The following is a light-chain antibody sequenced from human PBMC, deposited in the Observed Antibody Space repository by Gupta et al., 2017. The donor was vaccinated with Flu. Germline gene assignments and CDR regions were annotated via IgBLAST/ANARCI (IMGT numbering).Light chain of an antibody. CDR3: QQENNWPLT. J-gene: IGKJ4*01. CDR2: GTS. V-gene: IGKV3-15*01. CDR1: QGITSG. Sequence: ETAMTQSPSPVSVSPGERVALSCRASQGITSGLAWYQQKPGQAPTLLIYGTSTRPNGFPARFSGSGSGPEFTLTISSLQTEDFAIYYCQQENNWPLTFGGGTKVEI.